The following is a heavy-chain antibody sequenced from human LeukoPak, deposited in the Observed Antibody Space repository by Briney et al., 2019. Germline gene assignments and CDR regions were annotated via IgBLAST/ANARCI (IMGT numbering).Heavy chain of an antibody. CDR1: GFTFSSYA. J-gene: IGHJ4*02. V-gene: IGHV3-23*01. CDR2: ISGSGGST. D-gene: IGHD6-19*01. CDR3: AKDSNPPVAADFDY. Sequence: GGSLRLSCAASGFTFSSYAMSGVRQAPGKGLEWVSAISGSGGSTYYADSVKGRFTISRDNSKNTLYLQMNSLRAEDTAVYYCAKDSNPPVAADFDYWGQGTLVTVSS.